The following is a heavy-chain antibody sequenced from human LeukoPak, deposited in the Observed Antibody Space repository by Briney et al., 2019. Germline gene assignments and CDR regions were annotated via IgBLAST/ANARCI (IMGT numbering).Heavy chain of an antibody. CDR2: ISSSSSYI. Sequence: GGSLRLSCAASGFTFSSYSMNWVRQAPGKGLEWVSSISSSSSYIYYADSVKGRFTISRDNAKNSLYLQMNGLRAEDTAVYYCARVIREPTPPFGFWGQGTLVTVSS. CDR1: GFTFSSYS. J-gene: IGHJ4*02. CDR3: ARVIREPTPPFGF. V-gene: IGHV3-21*01. D-gene: IGHD3-16*01.